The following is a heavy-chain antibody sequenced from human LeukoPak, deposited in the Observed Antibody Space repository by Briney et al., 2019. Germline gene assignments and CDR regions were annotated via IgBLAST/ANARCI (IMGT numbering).Heavy chain of an antibody. CDR3: AKVYWFGELLTLPEHYFDY. D-gene: IGHD3-10*01. J-gene: IGHJ4*02. Sequence: GGSLRLSCAASGFTFSSSAMSWVRQVPGKGLEWVSGISASGGSTYYADSVRGRFTISRDNSKNTLYVQMNSLRAEDTAVYYCAKVYWFGELLTLPEHYFDYWGQGTLVTVSS. CDR2: ISASGGST. V-gene: IGHV3-23*01. CDR1: GFTFSSSA.